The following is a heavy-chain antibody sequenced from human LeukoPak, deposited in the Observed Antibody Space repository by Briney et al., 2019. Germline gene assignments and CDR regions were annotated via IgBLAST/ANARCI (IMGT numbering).Heavy chain of an antibody. J-gene: IGHJ4*02. D-gene: IGHD3-22*01. V-gene: IGHV4-30-4*08. CDR1: GGSIRSDDYY. Sequence: SETLSLTCTVSGGSIRSDDYYWSWIRQPPGKGLEGIGYIHHSGSTYYNPSLNSRVTVSVDTSKNQFSLKLSSVTAADTAVYYCARELGGYFDGYYFDYWGQGTLVTVSS. CDR2: IHHSGST. CDR3: ARELGGYFDGYYFDY.